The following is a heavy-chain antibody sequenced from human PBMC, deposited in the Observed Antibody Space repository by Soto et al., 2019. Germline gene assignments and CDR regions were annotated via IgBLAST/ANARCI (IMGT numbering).Heavy chain of an antibody. CDR1: GFTFSSYS. CDR3: AKGSAYEPISPLDY. Sequence: PGGSLRLSCAASGFTFSSYSMNWVRQAPGKGLEWVSSISSSSSYIYYADSVKGRFTISRDNAKNSLYLQMNSLRAEDAAVYYCAKGSAYEPISPLDYWGQGALVTVSS. CDR2: ISSSSSYI. D-gene: IGHD5-12*01. V-gene: IGHV3-21*04. J-gene: IGHJ4*02.